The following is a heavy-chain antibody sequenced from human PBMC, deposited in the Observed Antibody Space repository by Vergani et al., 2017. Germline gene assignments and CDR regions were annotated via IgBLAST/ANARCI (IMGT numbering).Heavy chain of an antibody. D-gene: IGHD3-9*01. CDR2: INPSGGHT. V-gene: IGHV1-46*03. CDR1: GYPFSNYY. CDR3: ARGDYGIVTGYRY. Sequence: QVQVVQFGAEVKKSGASVKVSCKTSGYPFSNYYMHWVRQAPGQGLEWMGIINPSGGHTNYAQKLQGRVTMTRDTSTSTVYMELSSLRSEDTAIYYCARGDYGIVTGYRYWGQGTLVTVSA. J-gene: IGHJ4*02.